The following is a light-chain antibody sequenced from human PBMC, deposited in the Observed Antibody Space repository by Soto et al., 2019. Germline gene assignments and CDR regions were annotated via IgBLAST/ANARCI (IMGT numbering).Light chain of an antibody. CDR1: QSVSSN. Sequence: EIVMTQSPATLSVSPGERATLSCRASQSVSSNLAWYQQKPGQAPRLLIYGASTRATGIPARFRGDGSGTEFTLTISSLQSEDFAVYYCQQYDKWPPITFGQGTRLENK. CDR2: GAS. J-gene: IGKJ5*01. V-gene: IGKV3-15*01. CDR3: QQYDKWPPIT.